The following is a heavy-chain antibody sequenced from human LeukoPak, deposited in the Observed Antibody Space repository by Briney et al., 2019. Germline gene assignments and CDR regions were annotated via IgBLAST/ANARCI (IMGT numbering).Heavy chain of an antibody. V-gene: IGHV3-30*02. CDR3: ARDAAADLDY. Sequence: GGSLRLSCVASGFIFSNYGMHWVRQAPGKGLEWVAFIRYTGSDNYADSVKGRFTISRDNAKNSLYLQMDSLRAEDTAVYYCARDAAADLDYWGQGTLVTVSS. CDR2: IRYTGSD. CDR1: GFIFSNYG. D-gene: IGHD6-13*01. J-gene: IGHJ4*02.